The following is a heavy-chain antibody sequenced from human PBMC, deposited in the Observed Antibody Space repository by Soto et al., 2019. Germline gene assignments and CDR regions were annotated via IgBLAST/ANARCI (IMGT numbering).Heavy chain of an antibody. CDR1: GGSISSGDNY. J-gene: IGHJ4*02. Sequence: SDTLSLTCTVSGGSISSGDNYWSWIRQPPWKGLEWIGNIYYSGSTYYNPSLTSRVSISVDTSRDRFSLKLSSVTAADTAVYYCARGPVVVVSAPYYFDYWGQGXRVTVYS. V-gene: IGHV4-30-4*02. CDR3: ARGPVVVVSAPYYFDY. CDR2: IYYSGST. D-gene: IGHD2-21*01.